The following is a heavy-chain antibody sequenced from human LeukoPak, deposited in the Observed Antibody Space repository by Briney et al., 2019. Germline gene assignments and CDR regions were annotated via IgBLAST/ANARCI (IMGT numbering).Heavy chain of an antibody. Sequence: PGGSLRLSCAASGFTVSSNYMSWVRQAPGKGLEWVSVIYSGGSTYYADSVKGRFTISRDNSKNTLYLQMNSLRAEDTAVYYCARSGDYYGSGILFDYWGQGTLVTVSP. CDR3: ARSGDYYGSGILFDY. CDR1: GFTVSSNY. D-gene: IGHD3-10*01. CDR2: IYSGGST. J-gene: IGHJ4*02. V-gene: IGHV3-53*01.